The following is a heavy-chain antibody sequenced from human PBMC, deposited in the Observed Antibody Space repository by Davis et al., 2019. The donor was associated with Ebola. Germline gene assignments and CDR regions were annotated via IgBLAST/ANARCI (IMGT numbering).Heavy chain of an antibody. CDR3: TTTTVNVDY. V-gene: IGHV3-73*01. Sequence: ESLKISCAASGFTFSGAAMHWLRQASGKGQEWVGRIRSKANSYATAYAESVKGMITISREGSTYMAYLQMNSLKTEDTDVYYCTTTTVNVDYWGQGTLVTVSS. D-gene: IGHD4-17*01. CDR1: GFTFSGAA. CDR2: IRSKANSYAT. J-gene: IGHJ4*02.